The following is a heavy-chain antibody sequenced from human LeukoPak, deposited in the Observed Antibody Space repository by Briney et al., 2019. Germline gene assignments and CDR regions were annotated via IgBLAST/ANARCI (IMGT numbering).Heavy chain of an antibody. D-gene: IGHD3-22*01. Sequence: SETLSLTCTVSGGSISSSSYFWGWIRQPPGKGLVWIGSFYYSGSTSYNPSLKSRVTISVDTSKSQFSLELTSVAAADTAVYYCARHYYYDSSGFYYYFDYWGQGTLVTVSS. CDR3: ARHYYYDSSGFYYYFDY. CDR2: FYYSGST. J-gene: IGHJ4*02. CDR1: GGSISSSSYF. V-gene: IGHV4-39*01.